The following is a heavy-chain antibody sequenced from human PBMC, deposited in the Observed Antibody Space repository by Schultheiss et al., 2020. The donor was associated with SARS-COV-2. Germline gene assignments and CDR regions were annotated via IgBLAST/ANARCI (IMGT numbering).Heavy chain of an antibody. J-gene: IGHJ4*02. CDR2: ITGNGVNT. D-gene: IGHD7-27*01. V-gene: IGHV3-21*01. CDR3: ARDQNWGFDY. Sequence: GGSLRLSCAASGFTFSSYSMDWVRQAPGKGLEWVSVITGNGVNTYYADSVKGRFTISRDNAKNSLYLQMNSLRAEDTAVYYCARDQNWGFDYWGQGALVTVSS. CDR1: GFTFSSYS.